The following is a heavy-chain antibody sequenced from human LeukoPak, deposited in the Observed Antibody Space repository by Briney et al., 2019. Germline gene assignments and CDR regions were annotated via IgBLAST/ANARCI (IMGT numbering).Heavy chain of an antibody. CDR3: ARIAQQHLARHFDF. J-gene: IGHJ4*02. V-gene: IGHV1-18*04. CDR1: GYTFTSYG. CDR2: VSAYNGDT. Sequence: ASVKVSCKASGYTFTSYGFSWVRQAPGQGLEWMGWVSAYNGDTNYAQKVQGRVAMTTDTSTSTAYMELRSLRSDETAVYYCARIAQQHLARHFDFWGQGTLVTVSS. D-gene: IGHD6-13*01.